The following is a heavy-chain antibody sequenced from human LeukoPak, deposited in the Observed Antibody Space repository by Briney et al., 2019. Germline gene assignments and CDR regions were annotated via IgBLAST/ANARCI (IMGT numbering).Heavy chain of an antibody. CDR3: ARGQNYYGSSGYHP. J-gene: IGHJ5*02. D-gene: IGHD3-22*01. Sequence: PSETLSLTCTVSGGSISSHCWSWIRQPPGKGLEWIGYIYYSGSTNYNPSLKSRVTISVDTSKNQFSLKLSSVTAADTAVYYCARGQNYYGSSGYHPWGQGTLVTVSS. CDR2: IYYSGST. V-gene: IGHV4-59*11. CDR1: GGSISSHC.